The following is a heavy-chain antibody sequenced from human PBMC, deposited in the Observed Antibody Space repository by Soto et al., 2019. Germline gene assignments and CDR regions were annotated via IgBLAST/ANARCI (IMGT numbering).Heavy chain of an antibody. CDR1: GGTFSSYA. J-gene: IGHJ4*02. Sequence: QVQLVQSGAEVKKPGSSVKVSCKASGGTFSSYAISWVRQAPGQGLEGMGGIIPIFGTGNYAQKFQGRVRITADESTSTADMELSSLRSEDSAVYFCAREGLYGSGSYYSKALDYWGQGTLVSVSS. D-gene: IGHD3-10*01. V-gene: IGHV1-69*01. CDR2: IIPIFGTG. CDR3: AREGLYGSGSYYSKALDY.